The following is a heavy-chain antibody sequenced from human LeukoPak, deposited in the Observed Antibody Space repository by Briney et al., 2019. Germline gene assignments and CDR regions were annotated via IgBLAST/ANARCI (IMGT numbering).Heavy chain of an antibody. J-gene: IGHJ4*02. CDR1: GASMSTSSHY. CDR2: THYGGNT. CDR3: AGRVGATIWTGMEF. Sequence: SETLSLTCNVSGASMSTSSHYWGWIRQPPGKGLEWIGSTHYGGNTYYNPSLNSRVTISEDTSKKQFSLKLTPVTAADTAVYYCAGRVGATIWTGMEFWGQGTLVTVSS. D-gene: IGHD1-26*01. V-gene: IGHV4-39*01.